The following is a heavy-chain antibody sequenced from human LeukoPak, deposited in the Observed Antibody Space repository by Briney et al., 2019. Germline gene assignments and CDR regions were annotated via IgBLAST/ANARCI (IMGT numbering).Heavy chain of an antibody. CDR1: GFTFSSYS. D-gene: IGHD3-16*02. V-gene: IGHV3-21*01. CDR3: ARITFGGVIAV. CDR2: IGSSSSYI. J-gene: IGHJ4*02. Sequence: MTGGSLRLSCAASGFTFSSYSMNWVRQAPGKGLEWVSSIGSSSSYIYYADSVKGRFTISRDNAKNSLYLQMNSLRAEDTAVYYCARITFGGVIAVWGQGTLVTVSS.